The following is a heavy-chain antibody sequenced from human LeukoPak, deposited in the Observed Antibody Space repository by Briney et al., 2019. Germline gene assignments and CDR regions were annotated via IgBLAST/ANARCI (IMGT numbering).Heavy chain of an antibody. CDR3: ARIVVVPASWFDP. D-gene: IGHD2-2*01. V-gene: IGHV4-59*01. CDR2: IYYSGRT. Sequence: PSETLSLTCTVSGGSISSYYWSWIRQPPGKGLEWIAYIYYSGRTNYNPSLKSRVTISLDTPKNQFSLKLNSETAADTAVYYCARIVVVPASWFDPWGQGTLVTVSS. CDR1: GGSISSYY. J-gene: IGHJ5*02.